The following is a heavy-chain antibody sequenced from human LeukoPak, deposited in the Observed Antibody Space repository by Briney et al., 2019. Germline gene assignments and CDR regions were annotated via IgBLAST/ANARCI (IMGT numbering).Heavy chain of an antibody. CDR1: GYSFTGYY. CDR2: INPNSGGT. D-gene: IGHD3-22*01. J-gene: IGHJ4*02. CDR3: ARSHYYYDSSGHIDY. Sequence: GASVKVSCKASGYSFTGYYMHWVRQAPGQGLEWMGWINPNSGGTNYAQKFQGRVTMTRDTSISTAYMELSRLRSDDTAVYYCARSHYYYDSSGHIDYWGQGTLVTVSS. V-gene: IGHV1-2*02.